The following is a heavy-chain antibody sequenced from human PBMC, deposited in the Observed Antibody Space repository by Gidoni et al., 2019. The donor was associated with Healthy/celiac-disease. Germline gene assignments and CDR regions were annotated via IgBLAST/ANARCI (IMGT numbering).Heavy chain of an antibody. J-gene: IGHJ4*02. V-gene: IGHV4-34*01. Sequence: LKSRVTISVDTSKNQFSLKLSSVTAADTAVYYCARGPAVTATGVDYWGQGTLVTVSS. CDR3: ARGPAVTATGVDY. D-gene: IGHD6-19*01.